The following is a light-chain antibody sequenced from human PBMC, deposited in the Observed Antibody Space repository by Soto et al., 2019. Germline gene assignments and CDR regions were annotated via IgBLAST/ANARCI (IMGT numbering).Light chain of an antibody. J-gene: IGLJ2*01. CDR1: SSDVGGYNY. Sequence: QSALTQPASVSGSPGQSITISCTGTSSDVGGYNYVSWYQQHPGKAPKLMIYDVSNRPSGVSNRFSGSKSGNTASLTISGLQAEDEADYYCSSSTSSSTLGVFGGGTQLTV. CDR3: SSSTSSSTLGV. CDR2: DVS. V-gene: IGLV2-14*01.